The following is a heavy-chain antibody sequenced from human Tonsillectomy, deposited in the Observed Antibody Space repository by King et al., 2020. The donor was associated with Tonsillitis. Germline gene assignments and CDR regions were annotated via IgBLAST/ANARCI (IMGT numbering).Heavy chain of an antibody. CDR2: IYPDDSEI. CDR3: ATTGRTGGVALAGPAGH. V-gene: IGHV5-51*01. Sequence: VQLVESGAEVKKPGESLTISCQGSGFRFTSYWIGWVRQVSGKGLEWMGIIYPDDSEIRYSTSFQGHVTISADKSMNTAYLQWSSLEASDRAMYYCATTGRTGGVALAGPAGHWGQGTLVTVSS. J-gene: IGHJ4*02. CDR1: GFRFTSYW. D-gene: IGHD6-19*01.